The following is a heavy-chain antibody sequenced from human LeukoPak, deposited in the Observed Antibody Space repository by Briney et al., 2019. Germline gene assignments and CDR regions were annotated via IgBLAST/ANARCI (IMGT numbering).Heavy chain of an antibody. CDR3: ARAGFGLAPHRGTPFDY. J-gene: IGHJ4*02. V-gene: IGHV4-34*01. CDR1: GGSFSGYY. D-gene: IGHD3-10*01. CDR2: IYYSGST. Sequence: PSETLSLTCAVYGGSFSGYYWGWIRQPPGKGLEWIGSIYYSGSTYYNPSLKSRVTISVDTSKNQFSLKLSSVTAADTAMYYCARAGFGLAPHRGTPFDYWGQGTLVTVSS.